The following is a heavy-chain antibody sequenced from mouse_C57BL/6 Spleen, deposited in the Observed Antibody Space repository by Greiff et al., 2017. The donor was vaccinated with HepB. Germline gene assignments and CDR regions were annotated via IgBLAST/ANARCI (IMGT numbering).Heavy chain of an antibody. Sequence: EVMLVESGGGLVKPGGSLKLSCAASGFTFSSYAMSWVRQTPEKRLEWVATISDGGSYIYYPDNVKGLFTISRDNAKDNLYLQMSHLKSEYTAMYYCARGSYYYCSSYVYFDCWGQGTTLTVSS. V-gene: IGHV5-4*03. CDR1: GFTFSSYA. CDR2: ISDGGSYI. J-gene: IGHJ2*01. CDR3: ARGSYYYCSSYVYFDC. D-gene: IGHD1-1*01.